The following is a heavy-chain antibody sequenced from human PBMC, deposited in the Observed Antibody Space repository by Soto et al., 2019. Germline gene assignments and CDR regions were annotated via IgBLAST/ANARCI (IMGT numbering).Heavy chain of an antibody. Sequence: PGGSLRLCCAASGFTFDDYAMHWVRQAPGKGLEWVSGISWNSGSIGYADSVKGRFTISRDNAKNSLYLQMNSLRAEDTALYYCAKDLGSGWYWGGVDYWGQGTLVTVSS. CDR3: AKDLGSGWYWGGVDY. D-gene: IGHD6-19*01. CDR1: GFTFDDYA. J-gene: IGHJ4*02. V-gene: IGHV3-9*01. CDR2: ISWNSGSI.